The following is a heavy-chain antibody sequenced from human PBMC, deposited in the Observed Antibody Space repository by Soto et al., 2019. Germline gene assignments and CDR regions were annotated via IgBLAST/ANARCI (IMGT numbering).Heavy chain of an antibody. CDR3: ARDRVPRYSSGWCDY. CDR1: GFIFSSYS. D-gene: IGHD6-19*01. Sequence: GGSLRLSCASSGFIFSSYSMNLVRQAPGKGLEWVSYISSSSSSISYADSVKGRFTISRDNAKNSVYLQMNSLRDEDTAVYYCARDRVPRYSSGWCDYWGQGTLVTVSS. V-gene: IGHV3-48*02. J-gene: IGHJ4*02. CDR2: ISSSSSSI.